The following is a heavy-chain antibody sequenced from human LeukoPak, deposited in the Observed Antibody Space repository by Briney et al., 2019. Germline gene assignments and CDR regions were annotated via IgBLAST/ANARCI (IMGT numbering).Heavy chain of an antibody. J-gene: IGHJ4*02. Sequence: GGSLRLSCAASGFTFSSYWMHWVRQAPGKGLVWVSRINSDGSSTSYADSVKGRFTISRDNAKNTLYLQMNSLRAEDTAVYYCARDLSDSSGRFPGNYFDYWGQGTLVTVSS. CDR1: GFTFSSYW. CDR2: INSDGSST. CDR3: ARDLSDSSGRFPGNYFDY. D-gene: IGHD6-19*01. V-gene: IGHV3-74*01.